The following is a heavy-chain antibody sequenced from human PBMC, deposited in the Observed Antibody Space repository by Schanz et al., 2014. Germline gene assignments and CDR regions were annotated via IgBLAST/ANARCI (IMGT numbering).Heavy chain of an antibody. J-gene: IGHJ1*01. CDR3: ARDTAQSCIGPSCFEYWQH. CDR1: GFRFDDYA. CDR2: MSWNAGSL. V-gene: IGHV3-9*01. D-gene: IGHD2-2*01. Sequence: EVQLVESGGGLVQPGRSLRLSCVASGFRFDDYAMHWVRQAPGKGLEWVSGMSWNAGSLGYGDSVKGRFTISRDNAKNSMYLQMNSLRAEDTALYYCARDTAQSCIGPSCFEYWQHWGQGGLVTGSS.